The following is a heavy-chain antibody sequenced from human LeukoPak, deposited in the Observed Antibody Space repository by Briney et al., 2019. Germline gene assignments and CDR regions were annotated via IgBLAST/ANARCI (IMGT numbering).Heavy chain of an antibody. Sequence: SETLSLTCAVYGGSFSGYYWSWIRQPPGKGLEWIGEINHSGSTNYNPSLRSRVTISVDTSKNQFSLKLSSVTAADTAVYYCATASWGHNWFDPWGQGTLVTVSS. D-gene: IGHD3-16*01. CDR3: ATASWGHNWFDP. V-gene: IGHV4-34*01. CDR1: GGSFSGYY. CDR2: INHSGST. J-gene: IGHJ5*02.